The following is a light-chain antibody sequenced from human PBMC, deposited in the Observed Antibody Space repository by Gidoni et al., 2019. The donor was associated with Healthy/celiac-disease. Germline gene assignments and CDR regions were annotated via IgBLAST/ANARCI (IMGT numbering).Light chain of an antibody. Sequence: DIQMTQSPSTLSASVGDRVTITCRASQSISSWLAWYQQKPGKAPKLLIYKASSLESGVPTRFSGSGSGTEFTLTISSLQPDDFATYYCQQYNSYPYTFGQGTKLEIK. CDR1: QSISSW. CDR2: KAS. CDR3: QQYNSYPYT. V-gene: IGKV1-5*03. J-gene: IGKJ2*01.